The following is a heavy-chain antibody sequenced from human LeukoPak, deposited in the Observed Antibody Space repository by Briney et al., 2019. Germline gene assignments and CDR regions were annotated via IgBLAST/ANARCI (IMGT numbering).Heavy chain of an antibody. CDR2: IYTSGST. CDR1: GGSIRSYY. CDR3: AREDYYYYYYMDV. J-gene: IGHJ6*03. Sequence: SETLSLTCTVSGGSIRSYYRSWIRQPAGKGLEWIGRIYTSGSTNYNPSLKSRVTMSVDTSKNQISLKLSSVTAADTAVYYCAREDYYYYYYMDVWGKGTTVTVSS. V-gene: IGHV4-4*07.